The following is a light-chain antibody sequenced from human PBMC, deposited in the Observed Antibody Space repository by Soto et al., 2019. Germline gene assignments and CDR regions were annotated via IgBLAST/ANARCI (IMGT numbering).Light chain of an antibody. CDR3: QQYNNWPPFT. Sequence: EIVMTQSPATLSVSPGERATLSCRASQSVSSNLAWYQQKPGRAPRLLIYGASTRATGIPARFSGSGSGTEFTLTITSLQSEDFAVYYCQQYNNWPPFTVGGGTKVEIK. CDR2: GAS. CDR1: QSVSSN. V-gene: IGKV3-15*01. J-gene: IGKJ4*01.